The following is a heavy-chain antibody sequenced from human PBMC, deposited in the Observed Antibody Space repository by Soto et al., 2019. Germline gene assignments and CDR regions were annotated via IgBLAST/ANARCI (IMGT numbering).Heavy chain of an antibody. J-gene: IGHJ5*02. CDR1: GGSISGYY. D-gene: IGHD3-3*01. Sequence: QVLLQELGPGLVKPSETLSLTCTVSGGSISGYYWSWLRQPPGKGLEWIGYIYDSGSTNSTPSLRSRVSMSINTSKSQFSLRLTSVTAADTAVYYCARGRSVLNWLDPWGQGTLATVSS. CDR3: ARGRSVLNWLDP. CDR2: IYDSGST. V-gene: IGHV4-59*01.